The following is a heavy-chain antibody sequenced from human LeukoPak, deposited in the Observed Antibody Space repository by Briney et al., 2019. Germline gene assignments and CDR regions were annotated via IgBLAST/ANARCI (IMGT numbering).Heavy chain of an antibody. J-gene: IGHJ5*02. V-gene: IGHV4-59*08. CDR2: IYYSGST. CDR3: ARTHIVVVPAAIRIDNWFDP. D-gene: IGHD2-2*01. Sequence: SETLSLTCTASGGSISSYYWSWIRQPPGKGLEWIGYIYYSGSTNYNPSLKSRVTISVDTSKNQFSLKLSSVTAADTAVYYCARTHIVVVPAAIRIDNWFDPWGQGTLVTVSS. CDR1: GGSISSYY.